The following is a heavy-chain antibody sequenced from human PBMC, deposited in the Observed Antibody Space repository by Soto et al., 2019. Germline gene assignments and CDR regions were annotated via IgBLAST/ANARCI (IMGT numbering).Heavy chain of an antibody. V-gene: IGHV4-39*01. J-gene: IGHJ6*02. CDR3: ARLDFWSGYYRYYYYYGMDV. Sequence: SETLSLTCTVSGGPISSSSYYWGWIRQPPGKGLEWIGSIYYSGSTYYNPSLKSRVTISVDTSKNQFSLKLSSVTAADTAVYYCARLDFWSGYYRYYYYYGMDVWGQGTTVT. CDR2: IYYSGST. D-gene: IGHD3-3*01. CDR1: GGPISSSSYY.